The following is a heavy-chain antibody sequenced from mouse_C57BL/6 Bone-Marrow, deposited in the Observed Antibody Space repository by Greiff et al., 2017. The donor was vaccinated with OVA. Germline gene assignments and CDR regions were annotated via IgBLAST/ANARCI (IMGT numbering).Heavy chain of an antibody. CDR2: IYPRSGNT. D-gene: IGHD1-1*01. CDR3: ARPTTVVERWYFDV. Sequence: QVHVKQSGAELARPGASVKLSCKASGYTFTSYGISWVKQSTGQGLEWIGEIYPRSGNTYYNEKFKGKATLTADKSSSTAYMELRSLTSEDSAVYFCARPTTVVERWYFDVWGTGTTVTVSS. CDR1: GYTFTSYG. J-gene: IGHJ1*03. V-gene: IGHV1-81*01.